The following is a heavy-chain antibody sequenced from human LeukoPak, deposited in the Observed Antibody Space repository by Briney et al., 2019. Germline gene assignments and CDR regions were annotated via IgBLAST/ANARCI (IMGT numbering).Heavy chain of an antibody. Sequence: SETLSLTCTVSGGSISSYYWSWIRQPPGKGLEWSGYIYYSGSTNYNPSLKSRVTISVDTSKNQFSLKLSSVTAADTAVYYCARGYSSSWYYWFDPWGQGTLVTVSS. CDR3: ARGYSSSWYYWFDP. V-gene: IGHV4-59*12. CDR2: IYYSGST. J-gene: IGHJ5*02. CDR1: GGSISSYY. D-gene: IGHD6-13*01.